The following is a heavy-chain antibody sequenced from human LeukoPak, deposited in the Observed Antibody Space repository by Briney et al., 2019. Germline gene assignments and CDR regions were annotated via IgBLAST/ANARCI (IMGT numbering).Heavy chain of an antibody. D-gene: IGHD4-23*01. Sequence: PSETLSLTCTVSGGSISSYYWSWIRQPPGKGLEWIGYIYNSGSTNYNHSLKSRVTISEDMSNNQFSLKLSSVTAADTAVYYCARALRLWGGNSGIAFDIWGQGTMVTVSS. CDR3: ARALRLWGGNSGIAFDI. CDR1: GGSISSYY. CDR2: IYNSGST. V-gene: IGHV4-59*01. J-gene: IGHJ3*02.